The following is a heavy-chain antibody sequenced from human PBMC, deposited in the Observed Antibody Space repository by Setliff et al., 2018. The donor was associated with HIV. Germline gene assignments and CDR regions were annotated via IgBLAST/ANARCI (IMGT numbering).Heavy chain of an antibody. CDR2: IKQDGSEK. CDR1: GFTVTTYW. J-gene: IGHJ6*03. D-gene: IGHD2-15*01. CDR3: AKAFGYCSGGSCPVLMDV. V-gene: IGHV3-7*01. Sequence: TGGSLRLSWAASGFTVTTYWMSWVRQAPGKGLEWVANIKQDGSEKYYLDSVKGRFTISRDNSKNTLYLQMNSLRAKDAAVYYCAKAFGYCSGGSCPVLMDVWGKGTTVTVSS.